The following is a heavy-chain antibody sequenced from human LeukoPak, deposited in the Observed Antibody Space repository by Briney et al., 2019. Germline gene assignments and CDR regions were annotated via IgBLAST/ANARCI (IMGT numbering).Heavy chain of an antibody. CDR1: GFTFRSYG. CDR2: ISGSGGST. J-gene: IGHJ4*02. V-gene: IGHV3-23*01. Sequence: GGSLRLSCAASGFTFRSYGIHWVRQAPGKGLEWVSAISGSGGSTYYADSVKGRFTISRDNSKNTLYLQMNSLRAEDTAVYYCAKTNYDSSGYFDNWGQGTLVTVSS. D-gene: IGHD3-22*01. CDR3: AKTNYDSSGYFDN.